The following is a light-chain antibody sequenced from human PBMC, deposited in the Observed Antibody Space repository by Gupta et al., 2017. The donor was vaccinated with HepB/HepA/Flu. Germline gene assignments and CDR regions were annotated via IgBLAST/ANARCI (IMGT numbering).Light chain of an antibody. V-gene: IGKV3-20*01. CDR3: QQYGNSPFT. Sequence: EIVLTQSPGTLSLSPGEGATLSCRARQSVSRNYLTWYQQKPGQAPRLRMYDISTRATGIPDRFSGGGSGKDFTLTISRLEPEDFAIYYCQQYGNSPFTFGPGTNVD. CDR1: QSVSRNY. CDR2: DIS. J-gene: IGKJ3*01.